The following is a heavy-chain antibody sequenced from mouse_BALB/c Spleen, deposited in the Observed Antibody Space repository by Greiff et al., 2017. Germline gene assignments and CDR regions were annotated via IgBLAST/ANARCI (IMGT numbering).Heavy chain of an antibody. J-gene: IGHJ2*01. Sequence: VKLMESGAELARPGASVKLSCKASGYTFTSYWMQWVKQRPGQGLEWIGAIYPGDGDTRYTQKFKGKATLTADKSSSTAYMQLSSLASEDSAVYYCARRLGDYWGQGTTLTVSS. CDR1: GYTFTSYW. CDR2: IYPGDGDT. V-gene: IGHV1-87*01. CDR3: ARRLGDY. D-gene: IGHD3-2*02.